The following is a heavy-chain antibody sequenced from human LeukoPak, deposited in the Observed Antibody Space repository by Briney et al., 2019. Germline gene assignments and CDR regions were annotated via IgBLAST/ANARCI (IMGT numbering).Heavy chain of an antibody. V-gene: IGHV5-51*01. Sequence: GESLKISCQVSGYRFPSYWIGWVRQMPGKGLEWMGIIYPGDSDTGYSPSFQGQVTISVDKSINTAYLQWSSLKASDTAMYYCARAPPEYYYDSSGYPYYFDYWGQGTLVTVSS. CDR2: IYPGDSDT. CDR1: GYRFPSYW. D-gene: IGHD3-22*01. J-gene: IGHJ4*02. CDR3: ARAPPEYYYDSSGYPYYFDY.